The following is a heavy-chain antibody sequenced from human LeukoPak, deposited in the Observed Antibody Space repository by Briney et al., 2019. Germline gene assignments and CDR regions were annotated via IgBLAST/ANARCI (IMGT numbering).Heavy chain of an antibody. CDR1: GFTFSSYG. V-gene: IGHV3-30*02. J-gene: IGHJ4*02. D-gene: IGHD3-10*01. Sequence: PGGSLRLSCAASGFTFSSYGMHWVRQALGKGPEWVAFIRYDGSNKYYADSVKGRFTISRDNSKNTLYLQMNSLRAEDTAVYYCAKARTVVWFGELCDYWGQGTLVTVSS. CDR3: AKARTVVWFGELCDY. CDR2: IRYDGSNK.